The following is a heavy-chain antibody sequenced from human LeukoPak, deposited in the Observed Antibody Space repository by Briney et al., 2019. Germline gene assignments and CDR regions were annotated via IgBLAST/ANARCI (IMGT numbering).Heavy chain of an antibody. J-gene: IGHJ4*02. CDR2: IYPGDSDT. Sequence: GESLKISCKGSGYSFTSYWIGWVRQMPGKGLEWMGIIYPGDSDTRYSPSFQGQVTISADKSISTAYLQWSSLKASDTAMYYCASSKDCYVYYFDYWGQGTLVTVSS. D-gene: IGHD5-24*01. V-gene: IGHV5-51*01. CDR1: GYSFTSYW. CDR3: ASSKDCYVYYFDY.